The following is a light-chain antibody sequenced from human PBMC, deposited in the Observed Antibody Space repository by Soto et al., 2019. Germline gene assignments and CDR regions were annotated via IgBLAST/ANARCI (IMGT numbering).Light chain of an antibody. CDR2: ADS. CDR3: QQYKNWRPLP. V-gene: IGKV3-15*01. J-gene: IGKJ4*01. CDR1: QSVASA. Sequence: EIVMTQSPATLSVSPGETATLSCRASQSVASAVAWYQHKPGQAPRLLIVADSIRVTGVPGRFSGGGSWTEFTLTISCLQSEDFAVYYCQQYKNWRPLPFGWGTTVEMK.